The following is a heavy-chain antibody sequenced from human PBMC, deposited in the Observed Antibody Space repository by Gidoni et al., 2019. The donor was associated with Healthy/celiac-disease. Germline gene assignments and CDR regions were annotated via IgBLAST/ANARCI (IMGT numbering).Heavy chain of an antibody. CDR3: ARDRPNSSSWYGNQNWFDP. V-gene: IGHV4-61*02. Sequence: QVQLQESGPGLVKPSQTLSLTCTVSGGSISSGSYYWSWIRPPAGKGLEWIGRIYTSGSTNYNPSLKSRVTISVDTSKNQFSLKLSSVTAADTAVYYCARDRPNSSSWYGNQNWFDPWGQGTLVTVSS. CDR1: GGSISSGSYY. D-gene: IGHD6-13*01. J-gene: IGHJ5*02. CDR2: IYTSGST.